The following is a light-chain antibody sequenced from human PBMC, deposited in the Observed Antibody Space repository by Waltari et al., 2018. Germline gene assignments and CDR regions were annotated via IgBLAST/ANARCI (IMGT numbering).Light chain of an antibody. V-gene: IGKV3-20*01. CDR1: QSICIY. CDR3: QNYERLPAT. CDR2: HAA. Sequence: EVVLTQSPGTLSLSPGERATLSCRASQSICIYLAWYQRKSGQAPRLLIYHAASRATGIPYRFSGSVSGTDFSLTISRLEPEDFAVYYCQNYERLPATFSQGTKVEIK. J-gene: IGKJ1*01.